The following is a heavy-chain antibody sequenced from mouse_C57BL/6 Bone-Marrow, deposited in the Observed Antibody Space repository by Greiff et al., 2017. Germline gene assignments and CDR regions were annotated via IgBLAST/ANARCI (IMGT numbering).Heavy chain of an antibody. CDR1: GFTFSSYG. V-gene: IGHV5-6*01. J-gene: IGHJ2*01. Sequence: EVKLMESGGDLVKPGGSLKLSCAASGFTFSSYGMSWVRQTPDKRLEWVATISSGGSYTYYPESVKGRFTISRDNAKNTLYLQMSSLKTEDTAVYYCARRGYYGHFDYWGQGTTLTVSS. CDR2: ISSGGSYT. CDR3: ARRGYYGHFDY. D-gene: IGHD1-1*01.